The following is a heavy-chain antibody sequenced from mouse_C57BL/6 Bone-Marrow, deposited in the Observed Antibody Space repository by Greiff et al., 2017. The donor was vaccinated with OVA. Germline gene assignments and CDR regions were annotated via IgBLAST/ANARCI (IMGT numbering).Heavy chain of an antibody. J-gene: IGHJ3*01. D-gene: IGHD3-2*02. CDR2: IYPRSGNT. Sequence: QVQLQPSGAELARPGASVKLSCKASGYTFTSYGISWVKQRTGQGLAWIGEIYPRSGNTYYNEKFTGKATLTADKSSSTAYIELRSLTSEDSAVYFCARGARQLRLWFAYWGQGTLVTVSA. CDR1: GYTFTSYG. V-gene: IGHV1-81*01. CDR3: ARGARQLRLWFAY.